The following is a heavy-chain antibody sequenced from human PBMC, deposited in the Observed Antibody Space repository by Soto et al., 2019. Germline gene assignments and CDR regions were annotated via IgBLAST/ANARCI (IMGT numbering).Heavy chain of an antibody. Sequence: PXETLCLTCSVYGGSVNGYYWNWIRQPPGKGLEWIGEINHTGGTHYNPSLKSRVTMSVDTSKNQFSLRLSSVTAADTAIYYCATRITVFGLLIPPFDHWGQGTQVTVSS. D-gene: IGHD3-3*01. CDR2: INHTGGT. J-gene: IGHJ5*02. CDR1: GGSVNGYY. V-gene: IGHV4-34*01. CDR3: ATRITVFGLLIPPFDH.